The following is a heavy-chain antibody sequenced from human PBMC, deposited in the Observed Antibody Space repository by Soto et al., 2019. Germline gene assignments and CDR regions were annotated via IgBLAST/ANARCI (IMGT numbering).Heavy chain of an antibody. CDR3: ARSYSSSSHYYYGMDV. D-gene: IGHD6-6*01. J-gene: IGHJ6*02. CDR1: GGTFSSYA. Sequence: QVQLVQSGAEVKKPGSSVKVSCKASGGTFSSYAISWVRQAPGQGLEWMGGIIPSVGTANDAQKFQGRVTITADESTSTAYMELSSLRSEDTAVYYCARSYSSSSHYYYGMDVWGQGTTVTVSS. CDR2: IIPSVGTA. V-gene: IGHV1-69*12.